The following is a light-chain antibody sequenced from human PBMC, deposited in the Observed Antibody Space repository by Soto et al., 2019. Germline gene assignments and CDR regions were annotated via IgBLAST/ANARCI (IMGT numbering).Light chain of an antibody. CDR1: QDISSW. J-gene: IGKJ3*01. CDR2: APS. CDR3: QRSNSFPFT. V-gene: IGKV1-12*01. Sequence: IQMTQSPSSVSASVGDRVTITCRASQDISSWLAWYQQQPGKPPKLLIYAPSSLQSGVPSMFSGSGSGTDFTLTIISLQLFFLVIRRSQRSNSFPFT.